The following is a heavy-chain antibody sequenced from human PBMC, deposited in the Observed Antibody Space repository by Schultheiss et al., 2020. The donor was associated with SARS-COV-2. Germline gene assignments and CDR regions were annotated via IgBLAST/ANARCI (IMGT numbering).Heavy chain of an antibody. V-gene: IGHV4-59*08. CDR3: AIVPGIVGATEQGGD. CDR2: IYYSGST. Sequence: SETLSLTCAVSGGSISSYYWSWIRQPPGKGLEWIGYIYYSGSTNYNPSLKSRVTISVDTSKNQFSLKLSSVTAADTAVYYCAIVPGIVGATEQGGDWGQGTLVTVSS. CDR1: GGSISSYY. D-gene: IGHD1-26*01. J-gene: IGHJ4*02.